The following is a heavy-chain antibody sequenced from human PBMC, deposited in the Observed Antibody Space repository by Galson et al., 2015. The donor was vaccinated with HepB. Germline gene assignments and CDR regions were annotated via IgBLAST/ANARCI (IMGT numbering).Heavy chain of an antibody. CDR2: IIPILGIA. CDR1: GGTFSSYA. CDR3: ARVYCSSSTCYEGYFQH. V-gene: IGHV1-69*04. J-gene: IGHJ1*01. Sequence: SVKVSCKASGGTFSSYAISWVRQAPGQGLEWMGRIIPILGIANYAQKFQGRVTITADKSTSTAYMELSSLRSEDTAVYYCARVYCSSSTCYEGYFQHWGQGTLVTVSA. D-gene: IGHD2-2*01.